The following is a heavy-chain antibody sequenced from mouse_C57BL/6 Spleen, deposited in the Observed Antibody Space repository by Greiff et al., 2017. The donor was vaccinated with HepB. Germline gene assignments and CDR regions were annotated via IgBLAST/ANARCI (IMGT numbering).Heavy chain of an antibody. CDR2: IYPRSGNT. CDR1: GYTFTSYG. D-gene: IGHD2-2*01. J-gene: IGHJ2*01. Sequence: VKLQESGAELARPGASVKLSCKASGYTFTSYGISWVKQRTGQGLEWIGEIYPRSGNTYYNEKFKGKATLTADKSSSTAYMELRSLTSEDSAVYFCARRGGYDGDYWGQGTTLTVSS. V-gene: IGHV1-81*01. CDR3: ARRGGYDGDY.